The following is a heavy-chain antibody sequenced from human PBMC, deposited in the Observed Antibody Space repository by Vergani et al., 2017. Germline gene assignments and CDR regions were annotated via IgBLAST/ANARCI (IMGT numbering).Heavy chain of an antibody. CDR1: GFTFSSYS. V-gene: IGHV3-21*01. J-gene: IGHJ6*02. CDR3: AREPDPGAMDV. CDR2: ISSSSSYI. Sequence: EVQLVESGGGLVKPGGSLRLSCAASGFTFSSYSMNWVRQAPGKGLEWVSSISSSSSYIYYADSMKGRFTISRDNAKNSLYLQVSSLRAEDTAVYYCAREPDPGAMDVWGQXP. D-gene: IGHD1-26*01.